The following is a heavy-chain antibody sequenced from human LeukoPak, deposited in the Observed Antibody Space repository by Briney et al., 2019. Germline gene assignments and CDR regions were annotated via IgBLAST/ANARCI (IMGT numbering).Heavy chain of an antibody. CDR3: ARYGSGTSYITNYFDY. CDR2: ISSDSRTI. V-gene: IGHV3-48*02. CDR1: GFTFSSYS. D-gene: IGHD3-10*01. J-gene: IGHJ4*02. Sequence: GGSLRLSCAASGFTFSSYSMNWVRQAPRKGLEWVSYISSDSRTIYYADSVKGRFTISRDNAKNSLYLQMKSLRDEDTAVYYCARYGSGTSYITNYFDYWGQGTLVTVSS.